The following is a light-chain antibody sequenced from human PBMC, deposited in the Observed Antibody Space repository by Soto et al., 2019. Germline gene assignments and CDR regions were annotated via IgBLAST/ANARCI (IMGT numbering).Light chain of an antibody. CDR3: CSYAGSRFVV. J-gene: IGLJ2*01. Sequence: QSVLTQPASVSGSPGQSITISCTGTSSDVGSYNLVSWYQQHPGKAPKLLIYESSKRPSGVSNRFSGSKSGNTASLTISGLQAEDEADYYCCSYAGSRFVVLGGGTQLTVL. CDR1: SSDVGSYNL. CDR2: ESS. V-gene: IGLV2-23*01.